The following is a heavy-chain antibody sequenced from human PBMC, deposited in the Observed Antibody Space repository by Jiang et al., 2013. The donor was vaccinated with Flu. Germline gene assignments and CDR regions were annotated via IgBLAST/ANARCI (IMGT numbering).Heavy chain of an antibody. CDR3: ARDFDVVVPAAIVYYYGMDV. Sequence: SGAEVKKPGASVKVSCKASGYTFTSYGISWVRQAPGQGLEWMGWISAYNGNTNYAQKLQGRVTMTTDTSTSTAYMELRSLRSDDTAVYYCARDFDVVVPAAIVYYYGMDVWGKGTTVTVSS. J-gene: IGHJ6*04. D-gene: IGHD2-2*01. V-gene: IGHV1-18*01. CDR2: ISAYNGNT. CDR1: GYTFTSYG.